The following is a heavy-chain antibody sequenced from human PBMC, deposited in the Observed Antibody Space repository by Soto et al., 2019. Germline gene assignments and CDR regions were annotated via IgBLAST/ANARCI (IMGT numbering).Heavy chain of an antibody. Sequence: PGGSPRLSCAASGLTFCSYGMHWVRQDPGKGLEWVSAISGSGGSTYYADSVKGRFTISRDNSKNTLYLQMNSLRAEDTAVYYCAKPDSLVPAAMRYYFDYWGQGTLVTVSS. D-gene: IGHD2-2*01. CDR3: AKPDSLVPAAMRYYFDY. CDR2: ISGSGGST. V-gene: IGHV3-23*01. J-gene: IGHJ4*02. CDR1: GLTFCSYG.